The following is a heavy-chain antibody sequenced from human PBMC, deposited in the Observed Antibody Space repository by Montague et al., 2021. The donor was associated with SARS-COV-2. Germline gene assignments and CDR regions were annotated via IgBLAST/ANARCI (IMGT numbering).Heavy chain of an antibody. CDR1: GGSISSSSYY. J-gene: IGHJ6*02. V-gene: IGHV4-39*07. Sequence: SETLSLTCTVSGGSISSSSYYWGWIRQPPGKGLEWIGSIYYSGSTYYNPSLKSRVTISVDTSKNQFSLKLSSVTAADTAVYYCASDVSLRFDILISPRHDYYGMDVWGQGTTVTVSS. CDR2: IYYSGST. D-gene: IGHD3-9*01. CDR3: ASDVSLRFDILISPRHDYYGMDV.